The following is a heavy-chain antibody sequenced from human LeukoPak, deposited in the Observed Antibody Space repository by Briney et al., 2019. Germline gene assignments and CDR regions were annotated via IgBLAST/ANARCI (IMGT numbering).Heavy chain of an antibody. CDR1: GYTFNSYG. V-gene: IGHV1-18*01. CDR2: ISAYNGHT. J-gene: IGHJ6*03. D-gene: IGHD3-10*01. CDR3: ARCPRDYMGV. Sequence: ASVKVSCKASGYTFNSYGISWVRQAPGQGLEWMGWISAYNGHTNYAQKFQGRVTMTTDTSTSTAYMDLRSLRSDDTAVYYCARCPRDYMGVWGKGTTVTVSS.